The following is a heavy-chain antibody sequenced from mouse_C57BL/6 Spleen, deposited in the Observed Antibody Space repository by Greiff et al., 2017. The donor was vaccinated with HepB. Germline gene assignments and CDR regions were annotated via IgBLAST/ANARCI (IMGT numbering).Heavy chain of an antibody. V-gene: IGHV1-81*01. CDR1: GYTFTSYG. D-gene: IGHD2-5*01. CDR2: IYPRSGNT. J-gene: IGHJ3*01. Sequence: QVQLQQSGAELARPGASVKLSCKASGYTFTSYGISWVKQRTGQGLEWIGEIYPRSGNTYYNEKFKGKATLTADKSSSTAYMELRSLTSEDSAVCVWARSYSNSDWFAYWGQGTLVTVSA. CDR3: ARSYSNSDWFAY.